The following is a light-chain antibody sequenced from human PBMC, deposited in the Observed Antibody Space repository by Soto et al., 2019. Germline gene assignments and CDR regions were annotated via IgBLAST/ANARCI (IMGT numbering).Light chain of an antibody. J-gene: IGLJ1*01. V-gene: IGLV2-14*01. CDR1: SSDVGGYNY. CDR3: SSYTSSSTPV. CDR2: DVS. Sequence: QSALTQPASVSGSPGQSITISCTGTSSDVGGYNYVSWYQQHPGKAPKLMIYDVSNRPSGVSNRFSGSKSGNTASLTISGLQAEDEADYYCSSYTSSSTPVFGPGTKPTVL.